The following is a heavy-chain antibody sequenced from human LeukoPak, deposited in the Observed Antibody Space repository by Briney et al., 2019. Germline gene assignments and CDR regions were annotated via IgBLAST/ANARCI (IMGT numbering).Heavy chain of an antibody. D-gene: IGHD3-22*01. J-gene: IGHJ4*02. V-gene: IGHV3-23*01. CDR3: AKAFRPMIVVIPSDY. CDR1: GFTFNNYA. Sequence: GGSLRLSCAASGFTFNNYAMSRVRQAPGKGLEWVSAISGSGGSTYYADSVKGRFTISRDNSKNTLYLQMNSLRAEDTAVYYCAKAFRPMIVVIPSDYWGQGTLVTVSS. CDR2: ISGSGGST.